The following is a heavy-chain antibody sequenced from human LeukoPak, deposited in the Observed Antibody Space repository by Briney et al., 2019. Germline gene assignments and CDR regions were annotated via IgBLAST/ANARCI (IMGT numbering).Heavy chain of an antibody. CDR3: ARVNGDYFDH. V-gene: IGHV4-31*03. Sequence: SQTLSLTCTVSGGSISSGGYYWSWIRQHPGKGLEWIGFIYYSGSTYYNPSLMSRVTISVGTSQNQLSMKLSSVTAADTAVYYCARVNGDYFDHWGQGTLVTVSS. D-gene: IGHD2-8*01. CDR1: GGSISSGGYY. J-gene: IGHJ4*02. CDR2: IYYSGST.